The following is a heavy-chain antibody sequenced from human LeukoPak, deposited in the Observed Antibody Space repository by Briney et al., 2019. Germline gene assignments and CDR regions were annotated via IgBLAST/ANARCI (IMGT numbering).Heavy chain of an antibody. CDR1: GFTFSDYY. V-gene: IGHV3-11*06. D-gene: IGHD1-26*01. CDR3: AREGGATTFDF. CDR2: ISSSSSYT. Sequence: GGSLRLSCAASGFTFSDYYMSWIRQAPGKGLEWVSYISSSSSYTNYADSVKGRFTISRDNSKNTLYLQMNSLRAEDTAVYYCAREGGATTFDFWGQGTLVTVSS. J-gene: IGHJ4*02.